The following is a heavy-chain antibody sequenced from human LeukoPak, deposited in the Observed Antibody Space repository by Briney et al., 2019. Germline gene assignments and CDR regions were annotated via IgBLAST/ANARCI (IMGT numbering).Heavy chain of an antibody. CDR3: TTGGIGSGSYLEAFDI. CDR1: GFTVSSNY. CDR2: IKSKTDGGTT. J-gene: IGHJ3*02. V-gene: IGHV3-15*01. Sequence: PGGSLRLSCAASGFTVSSNYMSWVRQAPGKGLEWVGRIKSKTDGGTTDYAAPVKGRFTISRDDSKNTLYLQMNSLKTEDTAVYYCTTGGIGSGSYLEAFDIWGQGTMVTVSS. D-gene: IGHD1-26*01.